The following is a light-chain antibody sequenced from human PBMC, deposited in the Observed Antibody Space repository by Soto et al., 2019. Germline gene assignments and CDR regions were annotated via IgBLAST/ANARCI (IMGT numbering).Light chain of an antibody. CDR2: EVN. Sequence: QSALTQPPSASGSPGQSVIISCTGISSDVRHYNFVSWYQQHPGKAPKLIIYEVNRRPSGVPDRFSGSKSGNTASLTVSGLRPEDEAGYHCSSYAGSNTVIFGGGTKLTVL. J-gene: IGLJ2*01. CDR1: SSDVRHYNF. V-gene: IGLV2-8*01. CDR3: SSYAGSNTVI.